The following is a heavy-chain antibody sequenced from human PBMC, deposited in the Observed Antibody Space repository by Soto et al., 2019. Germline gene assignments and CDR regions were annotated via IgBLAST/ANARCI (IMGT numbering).Heavy chain of an antibody. CDR2: ISSSSSYT. Sequence: PGGSLRLSCTASGFTFSDYYMSWIRQAPGKGLEWVSYISSSSSYTNYADSVKGRFTISRDNSKNTLYLQMNSLRAEDTAVYYCAREDIVVVVAAPASYGMDVWGQGTTVTVSS. J-gene: IGHJ6*02. CDR1: GFTFSDYY. V-gene: IGHV3-11*06. D-gene: IGHD2-15*01. CDR3: AREDIVVVVAAPASYGMDV.